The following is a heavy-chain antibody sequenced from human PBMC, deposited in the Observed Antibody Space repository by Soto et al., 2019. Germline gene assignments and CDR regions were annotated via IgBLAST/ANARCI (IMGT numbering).Heavy chain of an antibody. CDR1: GDTFTSYG. D-gene: IGHD3-22*01. CDR3: AGWTYYYDSSGFSP. J-gene: IGHJ5*02. V-gene: IGHV1-18*01. Sequence: ASVKVSCKDSGDTFTSYGISWVGRAAGQGREWMGWISAYNGNSNYAQKLQGRVTMTTDTSTSTAYMELRSLRSDDTAVYYCAGWTYYYDSSGFSPWGQGTLVTVSS. CDR2: ISAYNGNS.